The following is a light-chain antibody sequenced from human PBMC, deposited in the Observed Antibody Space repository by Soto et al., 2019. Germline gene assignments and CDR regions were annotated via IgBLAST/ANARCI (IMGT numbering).Light chain of an antibody. Sequence: DIVMTRSPDSLGVSLGERATINCKSSQSVLYSANNKNYLAWYQQKPGQPPKLLVYWASTRESGVPDRFSGSGSGTDFTLTISSLQAEDAGVYYCLQYHSAPQTFGQGTKLEIK. CDR1: QSVLYSANNKNY. CDR3: LQYHSAPQT. V-gene: IGKV4-1*01. CDR2: WAS. J-gene: IGKJ1*01.